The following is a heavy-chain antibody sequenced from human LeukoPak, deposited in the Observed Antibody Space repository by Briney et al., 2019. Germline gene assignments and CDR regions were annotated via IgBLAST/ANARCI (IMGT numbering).Heavy chain of an antibody. D-gene: IGHD3-16*01. J-gene: IGHJ6*02. CDR1: GFTFSSYW. V-gene: IGHV3-7*03. CDR3: ARGGGLDV. CDR2: INHNGNVN. Sequence: GGSLRLSCAASGFTFSSYWMNWARQAPGKGLEWVASINHNGNVNYYVDSVKGRFTISRDNDKNSLYLQMSNLRAEDTAVYFCARGGGLDVWGQGATVTVSS.